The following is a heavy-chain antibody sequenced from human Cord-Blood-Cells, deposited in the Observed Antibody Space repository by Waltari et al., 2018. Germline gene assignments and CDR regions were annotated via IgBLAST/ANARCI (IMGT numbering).Heavy chain of an antibody. D-gene: IGHD6-13*01. V-gene: IGHV3-21*01. Sequence: EVQLVESGGGLVKPGGSLRLSCAASGFTFSSYSMNWVRQAPGKGLEWVSSISSSSSYRYYAYSVKGRFTISRDNAKNSLYLQMNSLRAEDTAVYYCASEVSVAAAGTSYYWGQGTLVTVSS. CDR2: ISSSSSYR. CDR1: GFTFSSYS. J-gene: IGHJ4*02. CDR3: ASEVSVAAAGTSYY.